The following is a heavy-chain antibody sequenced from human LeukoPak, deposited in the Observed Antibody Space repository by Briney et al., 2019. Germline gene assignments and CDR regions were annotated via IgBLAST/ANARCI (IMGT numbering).Heavy chain of an antibody. V-gene: IGHV3-30*18. Sequence: GRSLRLSCAASGFTFSSYGMHWVRQAPGKGLEWVAVISYDGSNKYYADSVKGRFTISRDNSKNTLYPQMNSLRAEDTAVYYCAKDPQRKPKYYDILTGLEDWGQGTLVTVSS. D-gene: IGHD3-9*01. CDR1: GFTFSSYG. J-gene: IGHJ4*02. CDR3: AKDPQRKPKYYDILTGLED. CDR2: ISYDGSNK.